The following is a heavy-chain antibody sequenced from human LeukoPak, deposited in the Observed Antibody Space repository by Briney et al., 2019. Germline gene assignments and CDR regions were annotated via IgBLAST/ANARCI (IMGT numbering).Heavy chain of an antibody. D-gene: IGHD2-21*02. CDR3: AKRDRPCSGDCSAPYYFDY. CDR2: IYNGDNT. V-gene: IGHV3-53*01. CDR1: RFTVSNNH. J-gene: IGHJ4*02. Sequence: GGSLRLSCVASRFTVSNNHMNWVRQAPGKGLEWVSVIYNGDNTYYADSVKGRFTIARDNSKNTLYLQMSSLRAEDTAVYYCAKRDRPCSGDCSAPYYFDYWGQGTLVTVSS.